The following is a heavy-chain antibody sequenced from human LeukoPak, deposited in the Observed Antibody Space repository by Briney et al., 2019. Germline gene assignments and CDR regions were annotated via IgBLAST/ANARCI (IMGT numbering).Heavy chain of an antibody. CDR2: ISWNSGSI. CDR1: GFTFDDYA. CDR3: AKESGGTDAFDI. D-gene: IGHD2-15*01. Sequence: PGRSLRLSCAASGFTFDDYAMHWVRQAPGKGLEWVSGISWNSGSIGYADSVKGRFTISRDNAKNSLYLQMNSLRAEDMALYYCAKESGGTDAFDIWGQGTMVTVSS. J-gene: IGHJ3*02. V-gene: IGHV3-9*03.